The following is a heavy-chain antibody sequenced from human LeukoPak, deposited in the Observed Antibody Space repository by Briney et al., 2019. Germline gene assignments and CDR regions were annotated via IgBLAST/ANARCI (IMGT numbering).Heavy chain of an antibody. CDR1: GGSFSGYY. Sequence: SETLSLTCAVYGGSFSGYYWSWIRQPPGKGLEWIGYIYYSGSTYYNPSLKSRVTISVDTSKNQFSLKLSSVTAADTAVYYCARSFTDNFFFENWGQGTLVTVSS. V-gene: IGHV4-34*01. J-gene: IGHJ4*02. CDR2: IYYSGST. D-gene: IGHD1-1*01. CDR3: ARSFTDNFFFEN.